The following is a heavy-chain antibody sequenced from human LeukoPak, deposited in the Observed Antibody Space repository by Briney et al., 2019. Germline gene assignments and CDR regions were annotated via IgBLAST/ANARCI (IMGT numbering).Heavy chain of an antibody. CDR2: VKPDGSEK. D-gene: IGHD2-21*01. J-gene: IGHJ2*01. Sequence: GGSLRLSCEASGFTLSTYWMTWVRQAPRKGLEWVAAVKPDGSEKYYVDSVKGRFTISRDNAKNSLYLQLSSLRAEDTAVYYCARVYSGPRGYFDLWGCGTLVTVSS. V-gene: IGHV3-7*05. CDR1: GFTLSTYW. CDR3: ARVYSGPRGYFDL.